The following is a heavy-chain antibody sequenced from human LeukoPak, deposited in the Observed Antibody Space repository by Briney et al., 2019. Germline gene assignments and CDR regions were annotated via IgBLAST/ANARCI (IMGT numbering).Heavy chain of an antibody. CDR3: ARHWAYCSGGTCYSFDD. J-gene: IGHJ4*02. D-gene: IGHD2-15*01. CDR1: GGSISSSSHY. CDR2: IYYSGST. Sequence: KPSETLSLTCIVSGGSISSSSHYSGWIRQPPGKGLEWIGSIYYSGSTYYSPSLKSRVTISVDTSKNQFSLKLRSVTAADTAVYHCARHWAYCSGGTCYSFDDWGQGTLVTVSS. V-gene: IGHV4-39*01.